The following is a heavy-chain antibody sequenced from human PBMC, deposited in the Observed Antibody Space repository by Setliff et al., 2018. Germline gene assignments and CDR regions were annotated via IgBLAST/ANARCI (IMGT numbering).Heavy chain of an antibody. J-gene: IGHJ2*01. D-gene: IGHD5-12*01. Sequence: SETLSLTCTVYGGPLSGFSWNWIRQSPGGGLEWIGEITDTGRTKYIPSLKSRVTISIHMSWNQFSLRLSSLTAADTAVYYCARNPDFLQYSFDLWGRGTLVTVSS. V-gene: IGHV4-34*01. CDR2: ITDTGRT. CDR1: GGPLSGFS. CDR3: ARNPDFLQYSFDL.